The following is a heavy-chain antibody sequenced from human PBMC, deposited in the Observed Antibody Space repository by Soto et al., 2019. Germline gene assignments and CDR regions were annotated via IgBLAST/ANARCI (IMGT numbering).Heavy chain of an antibody. CDR3: AVYWFALPGFDY. V-gene: IGHV1-24*01. Sequence: QVQLIQSGAEIKKPGASVKVSCKVSDYSLSEVSMHWVRQLPGKGPEWMGGFTHGQKRYAQEFQGRVTMTEDTSTDTAYMELSSLRSEDTAVYFCAVYWFALPGFDYWGQGTLVTVSS. CDR1: DYSLSEVS. J-gene: IGHJ4*02. D-gene: IGHD2-21*01. CDR2: FTHGQK.